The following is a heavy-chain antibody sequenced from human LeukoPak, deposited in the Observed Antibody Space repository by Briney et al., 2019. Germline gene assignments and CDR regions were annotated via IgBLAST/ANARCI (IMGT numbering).Heavy chain of an antibody. CDR2: IYPGDSDT. J-gene: IGHJ4*02. CDR3: ARLGKWFGELLPFDY. Sequence: GESLKISCKGSGYSFTSYWIGWVRQMPGKGLEWMGIIYPGDSDTRYSPSFQGQVTISADKSISTAYLQWSSLKASDTAMYYCARLGKWFGELLPFDYWGQGTLVTVSS. V-gene: IGHV5-51*01. D-gene: IGHD3-10*01. CDR1: GYSFTSYW.